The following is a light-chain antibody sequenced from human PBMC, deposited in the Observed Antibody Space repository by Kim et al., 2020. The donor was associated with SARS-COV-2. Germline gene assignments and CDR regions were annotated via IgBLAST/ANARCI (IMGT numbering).Light chain of an antibody. CDR2: AAS. CDR1: QGISNY. CDR3: QKYNSAPPNT. J-gene: IGKJ4*01. Sequence: SVGDRVTITCRASQGISNYLAWYQQKPGKVPKLLIYAASALQSGVPSRFSGSGSGTDFTLTISSLQPEDVATYYCQKYNSAPPNTFGGGTKVDIK. V-gene: IGKV1-27*01.